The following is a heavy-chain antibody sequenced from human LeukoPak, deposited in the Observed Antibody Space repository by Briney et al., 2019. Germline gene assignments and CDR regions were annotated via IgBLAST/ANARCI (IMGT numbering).Heavy chain of an antibody. CDR3: VTLLSNAASDY. CDR2: INPNSGAT. J-gene: IGHJ4*02. D-gene: IGHD6-25*01. Sequence: GASVKVSCKASGYTFTGYYMHWVRQAPGQGLEWMGWINPNSGATNYAQKFQGRVTMTTDTSISTAYMELSRLRSDDTAVYYCVTLLSNAASDYWGQGTLVTVSS. CDR1: GYTFTGYY. V-gene: IGHV1-2*02.